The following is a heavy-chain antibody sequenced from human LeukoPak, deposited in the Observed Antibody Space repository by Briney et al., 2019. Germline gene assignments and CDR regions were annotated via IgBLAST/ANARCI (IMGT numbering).Heavy chain of an antibody. CDR1: GFTFSDFA. D-gene: IGHD1-26*01. Sequence: GGSLRLSCGASGFTFSDFAMSWVRLAPGKGLEWVPSIEKDASRAYYADSVRGRFTVSRDNSKNTLYLQMSSLRVEDTALYYCAKQEGALIQNWCFDHWGLGTLVTVSS. CDR2: IEKDASRA. CDR3: AKQEGALIQNWCFDH. V-gene: IGHV3-23*03. J-gene: IGHJ4*02.